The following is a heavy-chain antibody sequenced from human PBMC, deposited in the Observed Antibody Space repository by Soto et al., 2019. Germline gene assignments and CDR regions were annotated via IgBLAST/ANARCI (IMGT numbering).Heavy chain of an antibody. CDR3: VREGTMATQGFDQ. D-gene: IGHD5-12*01. CDR2: ISYDGISK. CDR1: GFTFSRFS. Sequence: QVQLVESGGGVVQPGRSLRLSCAASGFTFSRFSMHWVRQAPGKGLEWVAFISYDGISKYYADSVKGRFAISRDNSKNTLDLQMYSLRPEDTAVYYTVREGTMATQGFDQGGQRSLVTVSS. J-gene: IGHJ4*03. V-gene: IGHV3-30*09.